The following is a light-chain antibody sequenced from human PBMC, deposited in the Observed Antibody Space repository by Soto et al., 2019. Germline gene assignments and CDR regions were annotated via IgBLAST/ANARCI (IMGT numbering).Light chain of an antibody. J-gene: IGLJ1*01. V-gene: IGLV2-14*01. CDR1: SSDVGDYNY. CDR2: EVN. Sequence: QSVLTQPASVSGSPGQSITISCTGTSSDVGDYNYVSWYQHHPGKAPKLIIYEVNNRPSGVSNRFSGSKSGSTPSLTISGVQAEDEADYYCSSYTSISTYVFATGTKVTVL. CDR3: SSYTSISTYV.